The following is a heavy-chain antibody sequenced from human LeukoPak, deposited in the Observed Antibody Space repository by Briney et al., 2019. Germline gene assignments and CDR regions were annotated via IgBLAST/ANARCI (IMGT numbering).Heavy chain of an antibody. CDR1: GGSISSSSYH. CDR2: IYYSGST. CDR3: ARLGTYYYDSSGYYDY. V-gene: IGHV4-39*01. J-gene: IGHJ4*02. D-gene: IGHD3-22*01. Sequence: SETLSLTCTVSGGSISSSSYHWGWIRQPPGKGLEWIGSIYYSGSTYYNPSLKSRVTTSVDTSKNQFSLKLSAVTAADTAVYYCARLGTYYYDSSGYYDYWGQGTLVTVSS.